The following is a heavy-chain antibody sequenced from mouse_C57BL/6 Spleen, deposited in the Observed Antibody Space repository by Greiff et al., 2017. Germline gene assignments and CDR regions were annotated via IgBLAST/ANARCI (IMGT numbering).Heavy chain of an antibody. CDR1: GYSITSGYY. J-gene: IGHJ1*03. CDR3: ATGTGYWYFDV. D-gene: IGHD4-1*01. Sequence: VQLKESGPGLVKPSPSLSLTCSVTGYSITSGYYWNWIRQFPGNKLEWMGYISYDGSNNYNPSLKNRISITRDTSKNPFFLKLNSVTTEDTATYYCATGTGYWYFDVWGTGTTVTVSS. CDR2: ISYDGSN. V-gene: IGHV3-6*01.